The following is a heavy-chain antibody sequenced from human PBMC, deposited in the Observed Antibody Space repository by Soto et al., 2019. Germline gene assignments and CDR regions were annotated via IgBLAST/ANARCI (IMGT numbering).Heavy chain of an antibody. CDR1: GYTFTSYG. Sequence: ASVKVSCKASGYTFTSYGISLVRQAPGQGLEWMGWISAYNGNTNYAQKLQGRVTMTTDTSTSTAYMELRSLRSDDTAVYYCAREGYCISTSCYVEGNWFDPWGQGTLVTVSS. V-gene: IGHV1-18*01. CDR3: AREGYCISTSCYVEGNWFDP. D-gene: IGHD2-2*01. J-gene: IGHJ5*02. CDR2: ISAYNGNT.